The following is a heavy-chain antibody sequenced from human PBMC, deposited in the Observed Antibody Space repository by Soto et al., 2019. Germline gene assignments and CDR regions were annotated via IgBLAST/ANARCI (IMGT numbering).Heavy chain of an antibody. V-gene: IGHV3-30*18. CDR1: GFTFSSYG. CDR2: ISYDGSNK. Sequence: QVQLVESGGGVVQPGRSLRLSCAASGFTFSSYGMHWVRQAPGKGLEWVAVISYDGSNKYYADSVKGRFTISRDNSKNTLYLQMNSLRAEDTAVYYCAKAFWSGYFPDDYWGQGTLVTVSS. J-gene: IGHJ4*02. D-gene: IGHD3-3*01. CDR3: AKAFWSGYFPDDY.